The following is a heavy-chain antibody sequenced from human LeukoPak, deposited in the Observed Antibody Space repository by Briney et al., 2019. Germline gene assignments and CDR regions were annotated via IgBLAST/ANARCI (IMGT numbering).Heavy chain of an antibody. J-gene: IGHJ4*02. CDR1: GFTFDDYA. CDR2: ISWYSGSI. D-gene: IGHD6-6*01. V-gene: IGHV3-9*01. CDR3: AKAYSRSGGGIDY. Sequence: GGSLRLSCAASGFTFDDYAMHWVRQAPGKGLEWVSGISWYSGSIGYADSVKGRFTISRDNAKNSLYLQMNSLRAEDTALYYCAKAYSRSGGGIDYWGQGTLVTVSS.